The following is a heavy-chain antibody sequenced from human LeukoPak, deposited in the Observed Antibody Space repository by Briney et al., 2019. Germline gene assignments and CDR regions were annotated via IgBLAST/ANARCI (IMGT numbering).Heavy chain of an antibody. D-gene: IGHD3-22*01. J-gene: IGHJ6*03. CDR1: GFTLRNYY. Sequence: GGSLRLLCAPSGFTLRNYYVIGLGDARGEGVEGGSYISKSGSTIYYAKSVTGRFTISRDNAKNSLYLQMNSLRAEDPAVYSCARGPVGYYDSSGYYGMSPGYMDVWGKGTTVTLSS. CDR2: ISKSGSTI. CDR3: ARGPVGYYDSSGYYGMSPGYMDV. V-gene: IGHV3-11*04.